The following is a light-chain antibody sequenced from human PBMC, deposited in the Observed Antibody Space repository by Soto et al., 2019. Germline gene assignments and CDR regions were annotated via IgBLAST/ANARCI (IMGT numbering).Light chain of an antibody. Sequence: EIVLTQSPGTLSLSPGERATLSCRASQSVSSSYLAWYQQRPGQAPRLLISEASSRATGIPDRFSGSGSGTDFTLTIDRLEPEDFAMYYCQQHGSSPITFGQGTRLE. CDR3: QQHGSSPIT. J-gene: IGKJ5*01. CDR1: QSVSSSY. V-gene: IGKV3-20*01. CDR2: EAS.